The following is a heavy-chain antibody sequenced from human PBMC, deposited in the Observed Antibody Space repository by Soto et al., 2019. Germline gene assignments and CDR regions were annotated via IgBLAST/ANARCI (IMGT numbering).Heavy chain of an antibody. D-gene: IGHD6-13*01. V-gene: IGHV3-23*01. J-gene: IGHJ4*02. Sequence: GGSLRLSCAASGFTFSSYAMSWVRQAPGKGLEWVSAISGSGGSTYYADSVKGRFTISGDNSKNTLYLQMNSLRAEDTAVYYCAKMRNFIAAAGYFDYWGQGTLVTVSS. CDR3: AKMRNFIAAAGYFDY. CDR2: ISGSGGST. CDR1: GFTFSSYA.